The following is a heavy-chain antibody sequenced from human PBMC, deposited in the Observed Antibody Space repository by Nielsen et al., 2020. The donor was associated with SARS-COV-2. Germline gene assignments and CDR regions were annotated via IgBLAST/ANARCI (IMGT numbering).Heavy chain of an antibody. CDR3: ARDHGSSGYYYAHFDY. CDR2: MNPNSGNT. CDR1: GYTFTSYD. J-gene: IGHJ4*02. D-gene: IGHD3-22*01. Sequence: ASVQVSCKASGYTFTSYDINWVRQATGQGLEWMGWMNPNSGNTGYAQKFQGRVTMTRNTSISTAYMELSSLRSEDTAVYYCARDHGSSGYYYAHFDYWGQGTLVTVSS. V-gene: IGHV1-8*01.